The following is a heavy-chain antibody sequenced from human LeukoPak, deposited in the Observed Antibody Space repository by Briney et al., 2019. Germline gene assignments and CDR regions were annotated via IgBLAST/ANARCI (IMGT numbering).Heavy chain of an antibody. Sequence: KPSETRSLTCAVYGGSFSGYYWGWIRQPPGKGLEWIGSIYYTGSTYYNPSLKSRVTMSVDTSKNQFSLKLSSVTAADTAVYYCARDAARKALVVVPAARRDNWFDPWGQGTLVTVSS. J-gene: IGHJ5*02. CDR1: GGSFSGYY. CDR3: ARDAARKALVVVPAARRDNWFDP. CDR2: IYYTGST. D-gene: IGHD2-2*01. V-gene: IGHV4-34*01.